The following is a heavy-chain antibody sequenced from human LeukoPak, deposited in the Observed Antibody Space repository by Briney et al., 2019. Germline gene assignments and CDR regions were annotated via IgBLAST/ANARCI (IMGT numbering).Heavy chain of an antibody. CDR1: GYTFTGYY. J-gene: IGHJ4*02. CDR3: ARDRRITIFGVVSHHPFDY. CDR2: INPNSGGT. D-gene: IGHD3-3*01. Sequence: GASVKVSCKASGYTFTGYYMHWARQAPGQGLEWMGWINPNSGGTNYAQKFQGRVTMTRDTSISTAYMELSRLRSDDTAVYYCARDRRITIFGVVSHHPFDYWGQGTLVTVSS. V-gene: IGHV1-2*02.